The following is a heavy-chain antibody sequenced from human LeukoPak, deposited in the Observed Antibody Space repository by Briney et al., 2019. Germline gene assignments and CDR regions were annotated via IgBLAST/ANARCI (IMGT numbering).Heavy chain of an antibody. CDR2: IYYSGST. J-gene: IGHJ4*02. CDR3: ARGGSVTYRIDY. CDR1: GGSISSTSYY. Sequence: SETLSLTCTVSGGSISSTSYYRGWIRQPPGKGLEWIGSIYYSGSTYYNPSLKSRVTISIDASKNQFSLMLSSVTAADTAVYYCARGGSVTYRIDYWGPGTLCTVSS. V-gene: IGHV4-39*01. D-gene: IGHD1-14*01.